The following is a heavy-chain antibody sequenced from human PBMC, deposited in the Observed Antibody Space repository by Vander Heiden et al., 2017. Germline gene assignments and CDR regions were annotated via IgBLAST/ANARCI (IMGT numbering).Heavy chain of an antibody. J-gene: IGHJ6*02. V-gene: IGHV1-69*01. CDR3: AGGSTSRPDV. Sequence: QVQLVQSGAEVKKPGSSVKVPCRASGGTFRNYAITWVRQAPGQGLEWMGGIIPLFGTVNNAQKFQGRVTITAVESTGTAYMELTSLGSDDTAIYYCAGGSTSRPDVWGQGTTVTVSS. D-gene: IGHD2-2*01. CDR1: GGTFRNYA. CDR2: IIPLFGTV.